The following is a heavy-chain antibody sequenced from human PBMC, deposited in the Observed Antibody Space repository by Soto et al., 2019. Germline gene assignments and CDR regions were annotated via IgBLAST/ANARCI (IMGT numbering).Heavy chain of an antibody. CDR1: RFAFSSYS. V-gene: IGHV3-21*01. CDR2: INSVASYV. D-gene: IGHD2-2*01. CDR3: TGARSSFRRGRTRGPCGGLDV. J-gene: IGHJ6*02. Sequence: QLVESGGGLVKPGGSLRVSCAASRFAFSSYSMHWVRQAPMKGLEWVASINSVASYVYYAASVEGRFTISRDNAKNSVYLKMNSLRAEDTAVYYCTGARSSFRRGRTRGPCGGLDVWGQGTTVLVS.